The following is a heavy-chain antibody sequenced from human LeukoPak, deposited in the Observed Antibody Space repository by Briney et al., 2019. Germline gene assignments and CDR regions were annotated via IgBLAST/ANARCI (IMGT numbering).Heavy chain of an antibody. CDR2: ISGSGGST. V-gene: IGHV3-23*01. CDR1: GFTFSSYA. CDR3: AKEDYDYYDSSGYYPYFDY. J-gene: IGHJ4*02. Sequence: GGSLLLSCAASGFTFSSYAMSWGRQAPGKGLEWVSAISGSGGSTYYADSVKGRFTISRDNSKNTLYLQMNSLRAEDTAVYYCAKEDYDYYDSSGYYPYFDYWGQGTLVTVSS. D-gene: IGHD3-22*01.